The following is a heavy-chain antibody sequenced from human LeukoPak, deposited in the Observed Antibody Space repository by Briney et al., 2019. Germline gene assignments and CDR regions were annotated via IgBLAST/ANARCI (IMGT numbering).Heavy chain of an antibody. J-gene: IGHJ4*02. D-gene: IGHD3-22*01. CDR1: GGSISSYY. CDR2: IYYSGST. CDR3: ARASMSYDSSGYSLLTFDY. V-gene: IGHV4-59*01. Sequence: SETLSLTCTVSGGSISSYYWSWIRQPPGKGLEWIGYIYYSGSTNYNPSPKSRVTISVDTSKNQFSLKLSSVTAADTAVYYCARASMSYDSSGYSLLTFDYWGQGTLVTVSS.